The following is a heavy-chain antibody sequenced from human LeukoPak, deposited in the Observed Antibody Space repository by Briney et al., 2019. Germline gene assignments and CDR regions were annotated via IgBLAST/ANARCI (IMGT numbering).Heavy chain of an antibody. CDR2: IIPIFGTA. J-gene: IGHJ6*02. CDR3: ARDDYYDSSGYQGGAGYYGMDV. CDR1: GGTFSSYA. D-gene: IGHD3-22*01. V-gene: IGHV1-69*13. Sequence: ASVKVSCKASGGTFSSYAISWVRQAPGQGLKWMGGIIPIFGTANYAQKFQGRVTITADESTSTAYMELSSLRSEDTAVYYCARDDYYDSSGYQGGAGYYGMDVWGQGTTVTVSS.